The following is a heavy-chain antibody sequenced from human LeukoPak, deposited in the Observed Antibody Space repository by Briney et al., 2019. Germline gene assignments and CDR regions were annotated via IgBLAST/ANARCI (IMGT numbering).Heavy chain of an antibody. D-gene: IGHD3-22*01. CDR1: GFIFSSYA. CDR3: AKNYYDNSGYPGDAFDI. V-gene: IGHV3-23*01. CDR2: ISGTGTRT. Sequence: GGSLRLSCAASGFIFSSYAMSWVRQAPGKGLEWVSGISGTGTRTYFSDSVKGRFTISRDKSKNTLYLQMNSLRAEDTALYYCAKNYYDNSGYPGDAFDIWGQGTMVTVS. J-gene: IGHJ3*02.